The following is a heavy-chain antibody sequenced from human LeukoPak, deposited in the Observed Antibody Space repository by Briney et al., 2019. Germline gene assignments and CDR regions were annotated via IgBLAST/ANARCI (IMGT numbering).Heavy chain of an antibody. D-gene: IGHD1-26*01. CDR2: ISYDGSNK. CDR3: ARPAVSGSYGYWDY. J-gene: IGHJ4*02. CDR1: GFTFSSYA. Sequence: PGRSLRLSCAASGFTFSSYAMHWVRQAPGKGLEWVAVISYDGSNKYYADSVKGRFTISRDNSKNTLYLQMNSLRAEDTAVYYCARPAVSGSYGYWDYWGQGTLVTVSS. V-gene: IGHV3-30-3*01.